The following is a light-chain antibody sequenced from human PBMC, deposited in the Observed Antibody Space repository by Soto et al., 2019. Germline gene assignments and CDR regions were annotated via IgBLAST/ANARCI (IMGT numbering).Light chain of an antibody. CDR3: SSYTSSSSKV. CDR1: SSDVGGYNY. J-gene: IGLJ1*01. Sequence: QSPLTHPACMSGSPGHSITISCTGTSSDVGGYNYVSLYQQHPGKAPKLMIYEVSNRPSGVSNRFSGSKSGNTASLTISGLQAEDEADYYCSSYTSSSSKVFGTGTKVTVL. CDR2: EVS. V-gene: IGLV2-14*01.